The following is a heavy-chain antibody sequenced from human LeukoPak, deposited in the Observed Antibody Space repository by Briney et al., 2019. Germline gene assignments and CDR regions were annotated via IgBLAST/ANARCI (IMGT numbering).Heavy chain of an antibody. CDR2: INPNSGGT. D-gene: IGHD1-26*01. CDR1: GYTFTGYY. Sequence: GASVKVSCKASGYTFTGYYMHWVRQAPGQGLEWMGWINPNSGGTNYAQKFQGRVTMTRDTSISTAYMELSRLRSDDTAVYYCARSHLRWELLYVDYWGQGTLVTVSS. J-gene: IGHJ4*02. V-gene: IGHV1-2*02. CDR3: ARSHLRWELLYVDY.